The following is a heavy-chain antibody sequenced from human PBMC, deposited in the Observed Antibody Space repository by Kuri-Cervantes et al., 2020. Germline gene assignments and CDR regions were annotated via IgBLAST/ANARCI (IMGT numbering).Heavy chain of an antibody. D-gene: IGHD3-10*01. V-gene: IGHV1-46*01. CDR3: ARDETTMVRGVIEPDWYFDL. CDR2: INPSGGST. CDR1: GGTFSSYA. Sequence: ASVKVSCKASGGTFSSYAISWVRQAPGQGLEWMGIINPSGGSTSYAQKFQGRVTMTRDTSTSTVYMELSSLRSEDTAVYYCARDETTMVRGVIEPDWYFDLWGRGTLVTVSS. J-gene: IGHJ2*01.